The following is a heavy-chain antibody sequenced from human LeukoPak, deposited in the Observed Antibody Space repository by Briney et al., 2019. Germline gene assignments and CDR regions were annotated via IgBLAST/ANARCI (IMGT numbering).Heavy chain of an antibody. CDR3: ARSHGIAARYYYYMDV. CDR1: GGSISSYY. D-gene: IGHD6-13*01. J-gene: IGHJ6*03. CDR2: IYYSGST. V-gene: IGHV4-59*01. Sequence: SETLSLTCTVSGGSISSYYWSWIRQPPGKGLEWIGYIYYSGSTNYNPSLKSRVTISVDTSKNQFSLKLSSVTAADTAVYYCARSHGIAARYYYYMDVWGKGTTVTISS.